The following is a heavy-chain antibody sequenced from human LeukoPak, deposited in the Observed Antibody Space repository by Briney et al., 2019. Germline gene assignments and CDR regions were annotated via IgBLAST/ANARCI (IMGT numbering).Heavy chain of an antibody. CDR2: ISGSGGST. CDR1: GFTFSSYA. V-gene: IGHV3-23*01. CDR3: ARDRYYGSGSQKPFDY. Sequence: GGSLRLSCAASGFTFSSYAMSWVRQAPGKGLEWVSAISGSGGSTYYADSVKGRFTISRDNSKNTLYLQMNSLRAEDTALYYCARDRYYGSGSQKPFDYWGQGTLVTVSS. D-gene: IGHD3-10*01. J-gene: IGHJ4*02.